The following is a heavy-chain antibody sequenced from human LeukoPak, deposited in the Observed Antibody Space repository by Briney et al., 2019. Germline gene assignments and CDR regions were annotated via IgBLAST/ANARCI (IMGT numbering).Heavy chain of an antibody. Sequence: ASVKVSCKASGGTFSSYAISWVRQAPGQGLEWMVGIIPIFGTANYAQKFQGRVTITTDESTSTAYMELSSLRSEDTAVYYCTRDFDNPENSCPSTVCIDVWGQGTTVTVSS. CDR2: IIPIFGTA. CDR3: TRDFDNPENSCPSTVCIDV. CDR1: GGTFSSYA. J-gene: IGHJ6*02. D-gene: IGHD2/OR15-2a*01. V-gene: IGHV1-69*05.